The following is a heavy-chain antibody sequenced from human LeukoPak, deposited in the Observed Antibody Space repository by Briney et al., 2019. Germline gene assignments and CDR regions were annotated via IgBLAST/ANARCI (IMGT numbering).Heavy chain of an antibody. D-gene: IGHD5-24*01. J-gene: IGHJ4*02. CDR2: ITPSGGT. Sequence: ASVKVSCKASGYTFTSYTMHWVRQAPGQGLEWMGWITPSGGTNYPQKFQGRVAITRDTSITTAYMDLSRLTSDDTAVYYCARDRYGDGFAHFDYWGQGALVTAPS. CDR3: ARDRYGDGFAHFDY. V-gene: IGHV1-2*02. CDR1: GYTFTSYT.